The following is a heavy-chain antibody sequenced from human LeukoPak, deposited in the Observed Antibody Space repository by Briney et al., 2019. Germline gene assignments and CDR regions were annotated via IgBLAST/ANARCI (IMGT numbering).Heavy chain of an antibody. J-gene: IGHJ4*02. V-gene: IGHV4-34*01. CDR3: ARARGDYYDSSGYYSAFDY. D-gene: IGHD3-22*01. CDR2: INHSGSA. CDR1: GGPFSGYY. Sequence: SETLSLTCAVYGGPFSGYYWSWIRQPPGKGLEWIGEINHSGSASYNPSLKSRVTISVDMSKNQFSLKLSSVTAADTAVYYCARARGDYYDSSGYYSAFDYWGQGTLVTVSS.